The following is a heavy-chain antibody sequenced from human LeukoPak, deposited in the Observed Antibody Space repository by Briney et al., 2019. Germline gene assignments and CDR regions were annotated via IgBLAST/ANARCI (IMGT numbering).Heavy chain of an antibody. CDR1: GYTFTSYG. J-gene: IGHJ4*02. Sequence: VSVKVSCKASGYTFTSYGISWVRQAPGQGLEWMGWISAYNGNTNYAQKLQGRVTMTTDTSTSTAYMELRSLRSDDTAVYYCARDRKYYYGSGSHYYFDYWGQGTLVTVSS. CDR2: ISAYNGNT. D-gene: IGHD3-10*01. V-gene: IGHV1-18*01. CDR3: ARDRKYYYGSGSHYYFDY.